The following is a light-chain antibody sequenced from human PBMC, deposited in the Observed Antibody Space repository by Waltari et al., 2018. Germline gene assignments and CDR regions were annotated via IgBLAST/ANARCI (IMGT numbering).Light chain of an antibody. CDR2: SVS. CDR1: QRLVNRAGNTY. J-gene: IGKJ3*01. Sequence: DVVMPKSPLSLPVPLRQPASISSRSTQRLVNRAGNTYLNWFQQRPGQSSRRLISSVSNRDSGVPDRCSGSGSGTDFTLEIRSVEAEDVGVYYCRQGKQWPFTFGPGTKVEIK. V-gene: IGKV2-30*01. CDR3: RQGKQWPFT.